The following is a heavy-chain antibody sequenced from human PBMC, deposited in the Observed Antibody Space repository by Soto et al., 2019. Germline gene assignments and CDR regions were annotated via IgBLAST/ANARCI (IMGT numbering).Heavy chain of an antibody. Sequence: HPGGSLRLSCAASGFTFDDYAMHWVRQAPGKGLEWVSGISWNSGSIGYADSVKGRFTISRDNAKNSLYLQMNSLRAEDTALYYCAKDGGSGWLAYFDYWGQGTLVTVSS. CDR3: AKDGGSGWLAYFDY. CDR1: GFTFDDYA. V-gene: IGHV3-9*01. J-gene: IGHJ4*02. D-gene: IGHD6-19*01. CDR2: ISWNSGSI.